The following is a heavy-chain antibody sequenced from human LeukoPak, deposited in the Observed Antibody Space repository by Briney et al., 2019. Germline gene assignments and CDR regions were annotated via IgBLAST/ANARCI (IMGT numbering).Heavy chain of an antibody. V-gene: IGHV1-69*04. CDR1: GGTFSSYA. Sequence: SVKVSCKASGGTFSSYAISWVRQAPGQGLEWMGRIIPILGIANYAQKFQGRVTITADKSTSTAYMELSSLRSEDTAVYYCADGSAAATPGDHWGQGTLVTVSS. D-gene: IGHD2-15*01. CDR3: ADGSAAATPGDH. CDR2: IIPILGIA. J-gene: IGHJ5*02.